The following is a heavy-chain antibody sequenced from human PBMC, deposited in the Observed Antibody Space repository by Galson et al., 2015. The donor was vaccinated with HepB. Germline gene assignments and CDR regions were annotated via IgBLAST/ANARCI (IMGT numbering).Heavy chain of an antibody. D-gene: IGHD4-17*01. Sequence: SLRLSCAASGFTFSSYSMNWVRQAPGKGLEWVPYISRSSSYIYYADSVKGRFTISRDNAKNSLYLQMNSLRAEDTAVYYCARDRDYGDDYVGPGDAFDIWGQGTMVIVSS. CDR3: ARDRDYGDDYVGPGDAFDI. CDR1: GFTFSSYS. J-gene: IGHJ3*02. CDR2: ISRSSSYI. V-gene: IGHV3-21*01.